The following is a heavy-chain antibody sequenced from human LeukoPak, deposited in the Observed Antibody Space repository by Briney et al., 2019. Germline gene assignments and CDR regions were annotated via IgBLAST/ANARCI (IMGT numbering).Heavy chain of an antibody. J-gene: IGHJ3*02. Sequence: GGSLRLSCAASGFTFSHFWMSWVRQAPGKGLEWVAVISYDGSNKYYADSVKGRFTISRDNSKNTLYLQMNSLRAEDTAVYYCARDGLAFDIWGQGTMVTVSS. CDR2: ISYDGSNK. CDR1: GFTFSHFW. V-gene: IGHV3-30-3*01. CDR3: ARDGLAFDI.